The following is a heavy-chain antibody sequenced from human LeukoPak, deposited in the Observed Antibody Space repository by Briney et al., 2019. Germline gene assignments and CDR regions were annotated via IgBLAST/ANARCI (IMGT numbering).Heavy chain of an antibody. CDR1: GGSISSYY. J-gene: IGHJ5*02. CDR3: ARDFGFIVDTAIVRPEYWFDP. V-gene: IGHV4-4*07. D-gene: IGHD5-18*01. Sequence: SETLSLTCTVSGGSISSYYWSWIRQPAGKGLEWIGRIYTSGSTNYNPSLKSRVTMSVDTPKNQFSLKLSSVTAADTAVYYCARDFGFIVDTAIVRPEYWFDPWGQGTLVTVSS. CDR2: IYTSGST.